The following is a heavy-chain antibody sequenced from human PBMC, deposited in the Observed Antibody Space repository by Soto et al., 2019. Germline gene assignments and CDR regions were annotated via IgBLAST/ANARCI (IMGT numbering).Heavy chain of an antibody. CDR2: IIPIFGTA. V-gene: IGHV1-69*12. Sequence: QVQLVQSGAEVKKPGSSVKVSCKASGGTFSSYAISWVRQAPGQGLEWMGGIIPIFGTANYAQKFQGRVTITADESTSTAYMELSSLRSEDTAVYYCATDGAYCGGDCYWGLDYWGQGTLVTVSS. D-gene: IGHD2-21*02. CDR3: ATDGAYCGGDCYWGLDY. CDR1: GGTFSSYA. J-gene: IGHJ4*02.